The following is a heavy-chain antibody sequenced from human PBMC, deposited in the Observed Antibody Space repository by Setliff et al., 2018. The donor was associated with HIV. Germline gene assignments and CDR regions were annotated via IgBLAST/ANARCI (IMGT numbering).Heavy chain of an antibody. CDR1: GFTFSSSW. CDR2: MNRDGREK. CDR3: AKTQTVITVYGPFDS. V-gene: IGHV3-7*05. J-gene: IGHJ4*02. Sequence: GGSLRLSCAASGFTFSSSWMTWVRQAPGRGLEYVAGMNRDGREKLYADSVKGRFTISRDDSKSVAYLQMNSLKTEDTAMYYCAKTQTVITVYGPFDSWGQGTPVTVSS. D-gene: IGHD4-4*01.